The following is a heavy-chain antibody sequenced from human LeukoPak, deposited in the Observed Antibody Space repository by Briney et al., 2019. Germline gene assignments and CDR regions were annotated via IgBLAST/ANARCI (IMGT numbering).Heavy chain of an antibody. CDR1: GGSISSSYYS. D-gene: IGHD3-10*01. V-gene: IGHV4-30-2*01. CDR2: IYHSGST. CDR3: ARDRGQYYYGSGSYYSLGYFDY. Sequence: PSETLSLTCTVSGGSISSSYYSWSWIRQPPGKGLEWIGYIYHSGSTYYNPSLKSRVTISVDRSKNQFSLKLSSVTAADTAVYYCARDRGQYYYGSGSYYSLGYFDYWGQGTLVTVSS. J-gene: IGHJ4*02.